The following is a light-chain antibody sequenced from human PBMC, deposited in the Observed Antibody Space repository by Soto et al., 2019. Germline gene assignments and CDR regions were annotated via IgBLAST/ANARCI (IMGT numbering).Light chain of an antibody. CDR1: QDISTF. CDR2: AAS. Sequence: IQLTQSPSSLSASVGDRVTITCQASQDISTFLAWCQQKPGKAPKLLIYAASTLQSGVPSRFSGSGSGTDFTLTISSLQPDDFATYFCQPLNSYPITFGQGTRLEIK. CDR3: QPLNSYPIT. V-gene: IGKV1-9*01. J-gene: IGKJ5*01.